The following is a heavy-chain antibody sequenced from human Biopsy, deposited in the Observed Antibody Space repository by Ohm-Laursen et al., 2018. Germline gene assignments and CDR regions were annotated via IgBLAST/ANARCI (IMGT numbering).Heavy chain of an antibody. CDR3: AADADGYYTEFDY. CDR1: GGPSSNYA. D-gene: IGHD3-3*01. CDR2: IVPILGHL. J-gene: IGHJ4*02. Sequence: SVTVSCKASGGPSSNYAFSWVRQAPGQGLEWVGRIVPILGHLNYAQRFQGRVSITADKSTTYVYMELSRLTSGDTAVYYCAADADGYYTEFDYWGPGTLVTVSS. V-gene: IGHV1-69*04.